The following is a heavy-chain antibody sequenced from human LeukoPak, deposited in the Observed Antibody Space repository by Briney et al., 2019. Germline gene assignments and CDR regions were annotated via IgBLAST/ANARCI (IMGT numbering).Heavy chain of an antibody. V-gene: IGHV1-46*01. CDR1: GYTFTSYY. CDR2: INPSGGST. CDR3: AREARSCYYDSSGYYMDV. J-gene: IGHJ6*03. D-gene: IGHD3-22*01. Sequence: GASVKVSCKASGYTFTSYYMHWVRQAPGQGLEWMGIINPSGGSTSYAQKFQGRVTMTRDMSTSTVYMELSSLRSEDTAVYYCAREARSCYYDSSGYYMDVWGKGTTVTVSS.